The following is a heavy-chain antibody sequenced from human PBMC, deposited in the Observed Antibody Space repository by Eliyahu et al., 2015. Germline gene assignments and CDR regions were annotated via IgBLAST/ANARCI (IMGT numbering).Heavy chain of an antibody. Sequence: QVQLQQWGAELLKPSETLSLTCAVYXGSFSGYYWSWIRHPPGKGLEWIGEINHSGSTNYNPSLKSRVTISLDTSKNQFSLKLTSVTAADTAVYYCATGSLAVAGLSNWFDPWGQGTLVTVSS. J-gene: IGHJ5*02. CDR1: XGSFSGYY. V-gene: IGHV4-34*01. CDR3: ATGSLAVAGLSNWFDP. CDR2: INHSGST. D-gene: IGHD6-19*01.